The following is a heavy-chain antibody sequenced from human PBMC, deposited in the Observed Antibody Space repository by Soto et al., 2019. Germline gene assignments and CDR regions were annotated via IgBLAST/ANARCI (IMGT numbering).Heavy chain of an antibody. Sequence: SETLSHTCTVSGGSISSSSYYWGWIRQPPGKGLEWIGSIYYSGSTYYNPSLKSRVTISVDTSKNQFSLKLSSVTAADMAVYYCARPMVRGLAGYYYYMDVWGKGTTVTVSS. CDR3: ARPMVRGLAGYYYYMDV. V-gene: IGHV4-39*01. CDR2: IYYSGST. CDR1: GGSISSSSYY. D-gene: IGHD3-10*01. J-gene: IGHJ6*03.